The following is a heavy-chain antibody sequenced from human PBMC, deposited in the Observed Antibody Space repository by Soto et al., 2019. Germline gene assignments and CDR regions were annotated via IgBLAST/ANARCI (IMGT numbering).Heavy chain of an antibody. Sequence: ASVKVSCKASGYTFTSYYMHWVRQAPGQGLEWMGIINPSGGSTSYAQKFQGRVTMTRDTSTSTVYMELSSLGSEDTAVYYCARTGGTYYDFWSGYPIDYWGQGTLVTVSS. CDR2: INPSGGST. D-gene: IGHD3-3*01. J-gene: IGHJ4*02. CDR1: GYTFTSYY. CDR3: ARTGGTYYDFWSGYPIDY. V-gene: IGHV1-46*01.